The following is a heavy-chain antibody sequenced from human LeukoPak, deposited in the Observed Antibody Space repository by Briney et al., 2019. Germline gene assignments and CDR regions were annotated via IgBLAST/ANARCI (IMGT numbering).Heavy chain of an antibody. J-gene: IGHJ4*02. Sequence: GGSLRLSCAASGFTFSSYGMHWVRQAPGKGLEWVAVIWYDGSNKYYADSVKGRFTISRDNSKNTLYLQMNSLRAEDTAVYYCAAGELAAADSFDYWGQGTLVTVSS. CDR1: GFTFSSYG. CDR3: AAGELAAADSFDY. CDR2: IWYDGSNK. V-gene: IGHV3-33*01. D-gene: IGHD6-13*01.